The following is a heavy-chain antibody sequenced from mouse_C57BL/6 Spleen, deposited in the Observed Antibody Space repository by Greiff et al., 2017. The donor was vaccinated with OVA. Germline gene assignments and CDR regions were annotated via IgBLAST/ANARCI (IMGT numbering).Heavy chain of an antibody. CDR3: ASYYYGSSWYFDV. D-gene: IGHD1-1*01. CDR2: IDPSDSYT. J-gene: IGHJ1*03. Sequence: VQLQQPGAELVRPGTSVKLSCKASGYTFTSYWMHWVKQRPGQGLEWIGVIDPSDSYTNYNQKFKGKATLTVDTSSSTAYMQLSSLTSEDSAVYYCASYYYGSSWYFDVCGTGTTVTVSS. V-gene: IGHV1-59*01. CDR1: GYTFTSYW.